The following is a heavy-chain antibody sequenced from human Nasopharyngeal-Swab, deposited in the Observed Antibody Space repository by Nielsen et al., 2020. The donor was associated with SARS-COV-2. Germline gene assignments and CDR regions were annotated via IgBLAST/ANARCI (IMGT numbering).Heavy chain of an antibody. CDR1: GFTFSRDW. CDR2: ISPDGRGT. V-gene: IGHV3-74*01. CDR3: AAEVIGTGAFKS. J-gene: IGHJ5*02. D-gene: IGHD1-26*01. Sequence: ESLKISCAASGFTFSRDWMHWVRQPPGKGLVGVSRISPDGRGTSFADSVKGRFTISRDNAKNTLYLQMNSLRVEDTAVYFCAAEVIGTGAFKSWGQGTMVTVSS.